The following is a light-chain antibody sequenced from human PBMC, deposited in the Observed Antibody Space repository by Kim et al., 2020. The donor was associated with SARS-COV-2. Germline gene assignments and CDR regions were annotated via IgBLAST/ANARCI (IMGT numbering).Light chain of an antibody. Sequence: GQTVRITCQGDSIRSYYAGWYQQKPGQAPVLVIYGKNNRPSGIPDRFSGSSSGNTASSTITGAQAEDEADYYCNSRDSSGNHHYVFGTGTKVTVL. CDR2: GKN. CDR3: NSRDSSGNHHYV. CDR1: SIRSYY. V-gene: IGLV3-19*01. J-gene: IGLJ1*01.